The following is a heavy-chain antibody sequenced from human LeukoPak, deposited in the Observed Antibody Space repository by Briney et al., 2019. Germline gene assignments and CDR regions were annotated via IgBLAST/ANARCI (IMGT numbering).Heavy chain of an antibody. CDR2: ISAYNGNT. CDR1: GGTFSSYA. V-gene: IGHV1-18*01. Sequence: ASVKVSCKASGGTFSSYAISWVRQAPGQGLEWMGCISAYNGNTNYAQKLQGRVTMTTDTSTSTAYMELRSLRSDDTAVYYCARTYSSSSRRSRVRYYYYMDVWGKGTTVTVSS. J-gene: IGHJ6*03. D-gene: IGHD6-6*01. CDR3: ARTYSSSSRRSRVRYYYYMDV.